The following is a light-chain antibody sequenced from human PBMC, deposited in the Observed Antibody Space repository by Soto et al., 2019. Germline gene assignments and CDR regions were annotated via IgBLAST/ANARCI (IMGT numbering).Light chain of an antibody. CDR2: GAS. V-gene: IGKV3-15*01. CDR3: QQYYNWPRT. Sequence: EIVMPQSPATLSVSPGERAALSCRASQSVSSNLAWYQQKPGQAPRLLIYGASTRATGIPARFSGSGSGTEFTLTISSLQPEDFAVYYCQQYYNWPRTFGQGTKVDIK. CDR1: QSVSSN. J-gene: IGKJ1*01.